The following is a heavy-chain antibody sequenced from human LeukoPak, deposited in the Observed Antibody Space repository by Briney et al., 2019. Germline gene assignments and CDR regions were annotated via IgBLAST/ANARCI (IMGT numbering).Heavy chain of an antibody. CDR2: ISGSGGRT. J-gene: IGHJ4*02. CDR3: ASILLWYVYDY. Sequence: PGGSLRLSCAASGFTFSSYAMSWVRQAPGKGLEWVSSISGSGGRTHYTDSVKGRFTISRDNSKNTLYLQMNSLRAEDTAVYYCASILLWYVYDYWGQGTLVTVSS. D-gene: IGHD3-10*01. CDR1: GFTFSSYA. V-gene: IGHV3-23*01.